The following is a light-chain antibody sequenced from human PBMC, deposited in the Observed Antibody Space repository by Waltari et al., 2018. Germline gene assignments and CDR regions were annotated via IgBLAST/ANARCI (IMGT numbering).Light chain of an antibody. Sequence: QSVLTPPPSVPGAPGPRAPISCTRSSANIGAGFYLLSYQQPPGTVPKRLIYANSNRPSGVPDRFSGSKSGTSASLAITGLQAEDEADYYCQSYDNYLSAVVFGGGTKLTVL. CDR3: QSYDNYLSAVV. CDR2: ANS. J-gene: IGLJ2*01. CDR1: SANIGAGFY. V-gene: IGLV1-40*01.